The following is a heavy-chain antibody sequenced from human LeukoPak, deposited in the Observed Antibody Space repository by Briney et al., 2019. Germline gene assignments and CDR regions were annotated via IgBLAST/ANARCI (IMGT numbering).Heavy chain of an antibody. CDR3: ARDRYYYDSSGAFDI. D-gene: IGHD3-22*01. J-gene: IGHJ3*02. CDR1: AGSISSSNW. V-gene: IGHV4-4*02. CDR2: IYHNGST. Sequence: PSETLSLTCAVSAGSISSSNWWTWVRQPPGKGLEWSGEIYHNGSTNYNPSLKSRVTISVDKSKNQFSLKLSSVTAADTAVYYCARDRYYYDSSGAFDIWGQGTMVTVSS.